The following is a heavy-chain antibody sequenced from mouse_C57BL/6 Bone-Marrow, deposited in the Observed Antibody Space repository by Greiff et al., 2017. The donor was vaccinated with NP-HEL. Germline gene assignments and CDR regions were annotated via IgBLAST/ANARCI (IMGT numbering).Heavy chain of an antibody. CDR3: ARYGYYGSSRDY. Sequence: QVQLKQSGAELARPGASVKLSCKASGYTFTSYGISWVKQRTGQGLEWIGEIYPRSGNTYYNEKFKGKATLTADKSSSTAYMELRSLTSEDSAVYFCARYGYYGSSRDYWGQGTTLTVSS. V-gene: IGHV1-81*01. J-gene: IGHJ2*01. D-gene: IGHD1-1*01. CDR1: GYTFTSYG. CDR2: IYPRSGNT.